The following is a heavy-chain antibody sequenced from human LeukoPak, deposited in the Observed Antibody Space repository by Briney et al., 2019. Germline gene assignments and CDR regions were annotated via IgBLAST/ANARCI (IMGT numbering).Heavy chain of an antibody. CDR3: ARDREIDY. CDR2: ISSSGSTI. V-gene: IGHV3-48*03. CDR1: GFTFSNYE. Sequence: PGGSRRLSCAASGFTFSNYEMNWVRQTPGKGLEWVSYISSSGSTIYYADSVKGRFTISRDNANNSLSLQMNSLRAEDTAVYYCARDREIDYWGQGTLVTVSS. J-gene: IGHJ4*02. D-gene: IGHD3-10*01.